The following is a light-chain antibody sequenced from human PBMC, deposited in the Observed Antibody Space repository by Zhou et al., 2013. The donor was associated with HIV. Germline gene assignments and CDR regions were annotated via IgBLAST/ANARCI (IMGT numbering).Light chain of an antibody. CDR1: QNINSN. Sequence: EIVMTQSPATLSVSPGERATLSCRASQNINSNIAWYQQKPGQAPRLLIYAASTRATDIPARFSGSGSGTEFTLTISSMQSEDFAVYYCQQYNNWPPYTFGQGTKLEIK. V-gene: IGKV3-15*01. CDR3: QQYNNWPPYT. CDR2: AAS. J-gene: IGKJ2*01.